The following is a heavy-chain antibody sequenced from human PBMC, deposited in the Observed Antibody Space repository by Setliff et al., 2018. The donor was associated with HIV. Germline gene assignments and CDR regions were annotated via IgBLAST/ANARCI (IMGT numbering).Heavy chain of an antibody. J-gene: IGHJ4*02. CDR2: INPETGDP. CDR3: ARHDGGGWYVRVLATSFDY. Sequence: GASVKVSCKTSGYRFIGHYLHWVRLAPGQGPEWVGWINPETGDPNYAQKFRGRVLMTRDTSITTAFLHVAKLTSEDTAVYYCARHDGGGWYVRVLATSFDYWGQGTLVTVSS. D-gene: IGHD6-19*01. V-gene: IGHV1-2*02. CDR1: GYRFIGHY.